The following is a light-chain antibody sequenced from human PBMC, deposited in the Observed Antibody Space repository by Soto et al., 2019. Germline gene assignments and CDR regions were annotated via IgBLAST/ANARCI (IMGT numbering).Light chain of an antibody. CDR3: QQSYGTPLT. V-gene: IGKV1-39*01. Sequence: DIQMTQSPSSLSASLGDRVIITCRASQNISRSLNWYQLKPGKAPKLLIYAASTFQSGVPSRFSGSASGTDFTLTVSSLQPEDFATYYCQQSYGTPLTFGGGTKVEIK. CDR2: AAS. CDR1: QNISRS. J-gene: IGKJ4*01.